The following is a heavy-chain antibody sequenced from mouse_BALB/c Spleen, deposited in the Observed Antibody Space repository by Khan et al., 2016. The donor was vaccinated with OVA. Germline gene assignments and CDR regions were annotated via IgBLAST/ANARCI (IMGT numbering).Heavy chain of an antibody. CDR1: GYTFTSYW. Sequence: QVQLQQSGAELAKPGASVKMSCKASGYTFTSYWMHWVKQRPGQGLEWIGYINPSTGYGEYNQKFKDKATLTADKSSSTAYMQLSSLTSDDSAVYYCANHGSSSAWFAYWGQGTLVTVSA. CDR2: INPSTGYG. J-gene: IGHJ3*01. D-gene: IGHD1-1*01. CDR3: ANHGSSSAWFAY. V-gene: IGHV1-7*01.